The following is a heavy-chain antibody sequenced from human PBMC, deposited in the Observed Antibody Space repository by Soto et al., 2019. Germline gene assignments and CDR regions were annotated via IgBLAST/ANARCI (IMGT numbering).Heavy chain of an antibody. V-gene: IGHV4-31*03. D-gene: IGHD6-13*01. CDR1: GGSISSGGYY. CDR3: ARLKQQLVRFFYFDY. CDR2: IYYSGST. J-gene: IGHJ4*02. Sequence: SETLSLTCTVSGGSISSGGYYWSWIRQHPGKGLEWIGYIYYSGSTYYNPPLKSRVTISVDTSKNQFSLKLSSVTAADTAVYYCARLKQQLVRFFYFDYWGPGTMPTVSS.